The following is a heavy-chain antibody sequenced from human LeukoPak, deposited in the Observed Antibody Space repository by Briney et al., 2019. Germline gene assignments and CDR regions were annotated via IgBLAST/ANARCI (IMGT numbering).Heavy chain of an antibody. Sequence: PGGSLRLSCAASGFTFSSYGMHWVRQAPGKGLVGVAFIRYDGSNKYYADSVKGRFTISRDNSKNTLYLQMNSLRAEDTAVYYCAKTHYYPQSLQGGEPYYFDYWGQGTLVTVYS. CDR1: GFTFSSYG. CDR3: AKTHYYPQSLQGGEPYYFDY. J-gene: IGHJ4*02. CDR2: IRYDGSNK. V-gene: IGHV3-30*02. D-gene: IGHD3-22*01.